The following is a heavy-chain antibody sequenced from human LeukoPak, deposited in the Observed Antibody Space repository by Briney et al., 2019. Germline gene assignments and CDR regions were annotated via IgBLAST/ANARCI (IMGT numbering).Heavy chain of an antibody. Sequence: SETLSLTCAVYGGSLSGYYWSWIRQPPGKGLEWIGEINHSGSTNYNPSLKSRVTISVDTSKNQFSLKLSSVTAADTAVYYCARTHRRSGSYLVFDIWGQGTMVTVSS. CDR2: INHSGST. J-gene: IGHJ3*02. V-gene: IGHV4-34*01. CDR3: ARTHRRSGSYLVFDI. CDR1: GGSLSGYY. D-gene: IGHD1-26*01.